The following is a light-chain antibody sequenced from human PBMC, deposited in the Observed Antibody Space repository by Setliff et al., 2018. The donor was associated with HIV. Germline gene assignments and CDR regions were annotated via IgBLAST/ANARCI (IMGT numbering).Light chain of an antibody. CDR1: SSDVGGYNY. CDR3: SSYTSSSTHYV. Sequence: QSVLTQPASVSESPGQSITISCTGTSSDVGGYNYVSWFQHHPGKAPKLIIYEVTNRPSGISNRFSGSKSGNTASLTISGLQAEDEADYYCSSYTSSSTHYVFGTGTKVTVL. CDR2: EVT. J-gene: IGLJ1*01. V-gene: IGLV2-14*01.